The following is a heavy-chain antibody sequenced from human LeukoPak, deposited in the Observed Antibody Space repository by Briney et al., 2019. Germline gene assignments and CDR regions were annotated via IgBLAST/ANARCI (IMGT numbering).Heavy chain of an antibody. V-gene: IGHV1-2*02. CDR1: GYTFTGYY. J-gene: IGHJ4*02. D-gene: IGHD3-22*01. Sequence: ASVKVSCKASGYTFTGYYMHWVRQALGQGLEWMGWINPNSGGTNYAQKFQDRVTMTRDTSISTAYMELSRLRSDDTAVYYCARWLNYYDSSGYRYYFDYWGQGTLVTVSS. CDR2: INPNSGGT. CDR3: ARWLNYYDSSGYRYYFDY.